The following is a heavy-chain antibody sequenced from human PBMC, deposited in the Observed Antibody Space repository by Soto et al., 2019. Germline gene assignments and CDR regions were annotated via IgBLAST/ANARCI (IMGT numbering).Heavy chain of an antibody. Sequence: SGGSLRLSCAASGFTFSSYAMSWVRQAPGKGLEWVSGISGSGGSTYYADSVKGRFTISRDNSKNTLFLQMNSLRAEDTAVYYCAKYSYGYFTRFEYWGQGTLVTVSS. CDR3: AKYSYGYFTRFEY. V-gene: IGHV3-23*01. D-gene: IGHD5-18*01. CDR1: GFTFSSYA. J-gene: IGHJ4*02. CDR2: ISGSGGST.